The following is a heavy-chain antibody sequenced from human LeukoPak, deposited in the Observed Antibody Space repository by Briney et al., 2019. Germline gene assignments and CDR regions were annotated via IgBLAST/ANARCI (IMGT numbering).Heavy chain of an antibody. CDR3: ARAYPPGYSSGWYFDY. Sequence: TGGSLRLSCAASGFTFSSYSMNWVRQAPGKGLEWVSSISSSSSYIYYADSVKGRFTISRDNAKNSLYLQMNNLRAEDTAVYYCARAYPPGYSSGWYFDYWGQGTLVTVSS. V-gene: IGHV3-21*01. CDR1: GFTFSSYS. D-gene: IGHD6-19*01. CDR2: ISSSSSYI. J-gene: IGHJ4*02.